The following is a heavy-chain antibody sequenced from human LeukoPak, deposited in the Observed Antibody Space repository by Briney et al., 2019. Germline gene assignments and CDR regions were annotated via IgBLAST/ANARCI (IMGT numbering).Heavy chain of an antibody. CDR2: INANGGST. CDR1: GFTFDNYG. D-gene: IGHD3-3*01. V-gene: IGHV3-20*04. CDR3: VRHDFWSGFKGGDY. Sequence: GGSLRLSCAASGFTFDNYGMSWVRQVPGKGLEWASSINANGGSTAYADSVRGRFTISRDNAKNSLYLQMNNLRAEDTAFYYCVRHDFWSGFKGGDYWGQGTLVTVSS. J-gene: IGHJ4*02.